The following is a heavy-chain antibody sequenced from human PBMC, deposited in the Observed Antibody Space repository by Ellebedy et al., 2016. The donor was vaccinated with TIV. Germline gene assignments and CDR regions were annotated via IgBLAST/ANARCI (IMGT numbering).Heavy chain of an antibody. J-gene: IGHJ4*02. V-gene: IGHV3-23*01. CDR1: GFTFSSYA. Sequence: GESLKISCAASGFTFSSYAMSWVRQAPGKGLEWVSGVSGSGGSTYYADSVKGRFTISRDNSKSTLYLQMNSLRAEDTAVYSCARGYYPLVEYYFDYWGQGTLVTVSS. CDR3: ARGYYPLVEYYFDY. D-gene: IGHD2-8*02. CDR2: VSGSGGST.